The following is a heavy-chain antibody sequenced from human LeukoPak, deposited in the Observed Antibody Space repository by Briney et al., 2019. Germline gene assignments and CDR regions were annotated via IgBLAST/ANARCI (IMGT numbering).Heavy chain of an antibody. CDR3: ARGSGYSSSWYNNWFDP. CDR1: GGSISSYY. D-gene: IGHD6-13*01. J-gene: IGHJ5*02. CDR2: IYYSGGT. V-gene: IGHV4-59*08. Sequence: SETLSLTCTVSGGSISSYYWSWIRQPPGKGLEWIGYIYYSGGTNYNPSLKSRVTISVDTSKNQFSLKLSSVTAADTAVYYCARGSGYSSSWYNNWFDPWGQGTLVTVSS.